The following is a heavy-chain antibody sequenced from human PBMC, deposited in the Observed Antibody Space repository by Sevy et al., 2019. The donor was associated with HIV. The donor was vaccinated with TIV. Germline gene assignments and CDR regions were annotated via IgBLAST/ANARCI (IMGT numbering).Heavy chain of an antibody. V-gene: IGHV3-30*03. J-gene: IGHJ6*02. CDR3: ARRPLSRYYYYGMDV. D-gene: IGHD6-25*01. CDR2: ISYDGSKK. Sequence: GGSLRLSCAASGFTFSSHGMHWVRQAPGKGLEWVAFISYDGSKKYYTDSVKGRFTISRDNSKNTLYLQMNSLRAEDTAVYYCARRPLSRYYYYGMDVWGQGTTVTVSS. CDR1: GFTFSSHG.